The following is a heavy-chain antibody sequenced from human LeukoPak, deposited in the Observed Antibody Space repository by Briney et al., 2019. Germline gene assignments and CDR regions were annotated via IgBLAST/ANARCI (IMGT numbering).Heavy chain of an antibody. V-gene: IGHV4-59*01. CDR1: GGSISSYY. J-gene: IGHJ4*02. Sequence: SETLSPTCTVSGGSISSYYWSWLRQPPGKGLEWIGYIYYSGSTNYNPSLKSRVTISVDTSKNQFSLKLSSVTAADTAVYYCARGISSGYYFDYWGQGTLVTVSS. CDR3: ARGISSGYYFDY. D-gene: IGHD3-22*01. CDR2: IYYSGST.